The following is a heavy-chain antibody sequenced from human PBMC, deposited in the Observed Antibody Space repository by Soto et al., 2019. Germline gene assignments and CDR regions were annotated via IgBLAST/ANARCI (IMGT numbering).Heavy chain of an antibody. J-gene: IGHJ3*02. CDR3: ARQFFYYGSGRPIDAFDI. V-gene: IGHV4-39*01. CDR2: IYYSGST. D-gene: IGHD3-10*01. CDR1: GGSISSSSYY. Sequence: SETLSLTCTVSGGSISSSSYYWGWIRQPPGKGLEWIGSIYYSGSTYYNQSLKSRVTISVDTSKNQFSLKLSSVTAADTAVYYCARQFFYYGSGRPIDAFDIWGQGTMVTVSS.